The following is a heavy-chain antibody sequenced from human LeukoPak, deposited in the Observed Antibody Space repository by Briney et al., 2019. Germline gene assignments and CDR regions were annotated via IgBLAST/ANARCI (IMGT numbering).Heavy chain of an antibody. CDR1: GGSISSGGYY. CDR2: IYHSGST. CDR3: ARDRGSYDGGLGY. D-gene: IGHD1-26*01. Sequence: PSQTLSLTCTVSGGSISSGGYYWSWIRQPPGKGLEWIGYIYHSGSTYYNPSLKSRVTISVDRSKNQFSLKLSSVTAADTAVYYCARDRGSYDGGLGYWGQGTLVTVSS. V-gene: IGHV4-30-2*01. J-gene: IGHJ4*02.